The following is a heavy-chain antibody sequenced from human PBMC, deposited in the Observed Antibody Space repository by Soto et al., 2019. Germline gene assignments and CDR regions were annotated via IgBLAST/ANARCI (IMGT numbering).Heavy chain of an antibody. D-gene: IGHD5-12*01. CDR2: ISSSSSYI. CDR3: ARGQLVATIFPNWFDP. Sequence: GGSLRLSCAASGFTFSSYSMNWVRQAPGKGLEWVSSISSSSSYIYYADSVKGRFTISRDNAKNSLYLQMNSLRAEDTAVYYCARGQLVATIFPNWFDPWGQGTLVTVSS. V-gene: IGHV3-21*01. CDR1: GFTFSSYS. J-gene: IGHJ5*02.